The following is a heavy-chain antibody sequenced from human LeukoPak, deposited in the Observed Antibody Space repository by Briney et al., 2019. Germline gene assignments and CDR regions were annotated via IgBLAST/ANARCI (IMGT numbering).Heavy chain of an antibody. J-gene: IGHJ5*02. Sequence: SQTLSLTCTVSGGSISSGDYYWSWIRQPPGKGLEWIAYMYYSGSTYYNPSLKSRVTMSADTSKNQLSLKLSSVTAADTAVYYCARPYYCDSRIDLWGRGILVTVSS. D-gene: IGHD3-22*01. V-gene: IGHV4-30-4*01. CDR1: GGSISSGDYY. CDR2: MYYSGST. CDR3: ARPYYCDSRIDL.